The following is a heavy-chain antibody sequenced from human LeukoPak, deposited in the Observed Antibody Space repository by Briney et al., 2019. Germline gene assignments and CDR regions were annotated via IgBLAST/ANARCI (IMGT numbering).Heavy chain of an antibody. D-gene: IGHD3-10*01. J-gene: IGHJ4*02. CDR3: ARGWRGAFDY. CDR1: GFTFSSYW. CDR2: INSGGSST. Sequence: PGGSLRLSCAASGFTFSSYWMHWVRQAPGKGLAWVSRINSGGSSTNYAGSVKGRFTISRDNAKNTLYLQMISLRAEDTAVYYCARGWRGAFDYWGQGTLVTVSS. V-gene: IGHV3-74*01.